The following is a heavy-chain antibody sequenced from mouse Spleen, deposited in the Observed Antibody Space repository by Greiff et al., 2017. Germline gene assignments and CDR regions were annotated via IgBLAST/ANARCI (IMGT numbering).Heavy chain of an antibody. CDR3: ARSDGKRVDYFDY. Sequence: LQESGAELVKPGASVKISCKASGYAFSSYWMNWVKQRPGKGLEWIGQIYPGDGDTNYNGKFKGKATLTADKSSSTAYMQLSSLTSEDSAVYFCARSDGKRVDYFDYWGQGTTLTVSS. CDR2: IYPGDGDT. V-gene: IGHV1-80*01. CDR1: GYAFSSYW. J-gene: IGHJ2*01. D-gene: IGHD2-1*01.